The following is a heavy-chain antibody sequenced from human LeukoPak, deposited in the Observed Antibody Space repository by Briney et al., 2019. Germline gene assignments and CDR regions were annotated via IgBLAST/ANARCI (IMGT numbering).Heavy chain of an antibody. V-gene: IGHV4-31*03. Sequence: KSSETLSLTCTVSGGSISSGGYYWSWIRQHPGMGLEWIGYIYYSGSTYYNPSLKSRVTISVDTSKNQFSLKLSSVTAADTAVYYCAREGSYSSGCPEDWGQGTLVTVSS. J-gene: IGHJ4*02. CDR1: GGSISSGGYY. D-gene: IGHD6-19*01. CDR2: IYYSGST. CDR3: AREGSYSSGCPED.